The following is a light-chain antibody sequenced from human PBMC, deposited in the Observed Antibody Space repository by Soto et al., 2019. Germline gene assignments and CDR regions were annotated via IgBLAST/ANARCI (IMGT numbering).Light chain of an antibody. Sequence: EIVLAQSPGTLSLSPGERATLSCRASQSVSSSYLAWYQQKPGQAPRLLIYGASSRATGIPDRFSGSGSGTDFTLITRRLDPEDFAVYYCQKSASSPWTSRKVTQVNIK. CDR1: QSVSSSY. V-gene: IGKV3-20*01. J-gene: IGKJ1*01. CDR3: QKSASSPWT. CDR2: GAS.